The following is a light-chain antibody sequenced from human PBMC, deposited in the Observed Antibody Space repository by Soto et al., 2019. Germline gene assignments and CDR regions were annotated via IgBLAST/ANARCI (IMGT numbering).Light chain of an antibody. J-gene: IGKJ1*01. V-gene: IGKV1-16*01. CDR2: GAS. Sequence: DVQMTQSPSSLSTPVGDRVTISCRASRGSIDNLAWYQHKPGKAPRSLIYGASNLPSGVPSRFSGSGSGTEFTLTISSLQPEDFAVYCCQQYKGYPLTFGQGTTVEV. CDR1: RGSIDN. CDR3: QQYKGYPLT.